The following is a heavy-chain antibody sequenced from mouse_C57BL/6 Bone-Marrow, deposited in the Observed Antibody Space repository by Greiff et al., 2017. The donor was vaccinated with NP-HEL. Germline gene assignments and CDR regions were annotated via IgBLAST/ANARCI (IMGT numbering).Heavy chain of an antibody. J-gene: IGHJ3*01. CDR2: IHPNSGST. V-gene: IGHV1-64*01. CDR3: ANLLLRPAWFAY. Sequence: QVQLQQPGAELVKPGASVKLSCKASGYTFTSYWMHWVKQRPGQGLEWIGMIHPNSGSTNYNEKFKSKATLTVDKSTSTAYMQLSSLTSEDAAVDYCANLLLRPAWFAYWGQGTLVTVSA. CDR1: GYTFTSYW. D-gene: IGHD1-1*01.